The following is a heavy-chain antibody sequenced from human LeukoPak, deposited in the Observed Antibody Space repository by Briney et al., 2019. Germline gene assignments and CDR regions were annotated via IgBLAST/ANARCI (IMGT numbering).Heavy chain of an antibody. CDR2: IYHSGGT. D-gene: IGHD6-13*01. CDR3: ARAAAGTLFTFDY. V-gene: IGHV4-38-2*01. CDR1: GYSISSGYY. J-gene: IGHJ4*02. Sequence: SETLSLTCAVSGYSISSGYYWGWIRQPPGKGLEWIGSIYHSGGTYYNPSLKSRVTISVDTSKNQFSLKLSSVTAADTAVYYCARAAAGTLFTFDYWGQGTLVTVSS.